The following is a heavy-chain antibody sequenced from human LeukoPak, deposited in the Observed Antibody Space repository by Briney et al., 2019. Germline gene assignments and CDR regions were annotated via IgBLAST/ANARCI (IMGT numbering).Heavy chain of an antibody. CDR3: AKEGTPQVSTWYDL. J-gene: IGHJ5*02. V-gene: IGHV3-30*18. CDR2: ISYEGGTQ. Sequence: GGSLRLSCAASGVTLSPYGMHWVRQAPAKGPEWVAVISYEGGTQHYADSVKGRFIISRDNPRNTLYLQMNILRTEDTAVYYCAKEGTPQVSTWYDLWGQGTQVIVSS. D-gene: IGHD3-10*01. CDR1: GVTLSPYG.